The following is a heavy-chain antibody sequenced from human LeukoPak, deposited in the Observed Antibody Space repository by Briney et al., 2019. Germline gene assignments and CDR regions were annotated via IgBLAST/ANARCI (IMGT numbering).Heavy chain of an antibody. Sequence: PSETLSLTSAVYGGSFSGYYWSWIRQPPGKGLEWIGEINHSGSTNYNPSLKSRVTISVDTSKNQFSLKLSSATAADTAVYYCARRGGYSYGYYYYYYMDVWGKGTTVTISS. CDR2: INHSGST. CDR1: GGSFSGYY. J-gene: IGHJ6*03. CDR3: ARRGGYSYGYYYYYYMDV. V-gene: IGHV4-34*01. D-gene: IGHD5-18*01.